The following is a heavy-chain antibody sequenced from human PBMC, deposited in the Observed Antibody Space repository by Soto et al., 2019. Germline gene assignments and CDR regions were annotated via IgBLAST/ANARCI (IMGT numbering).Heavy chain of an antibody. J-gene: IGHJ1*01. D-gene: IGHD6-13*01. V-gene: IGHV3-9*01. Sequence: EVQLVESGGGLVQPGRSLRLSCAASGFTFDDYAMHWVRQVPGKGLEWVSGINWNSGSIGYGESVKGRFAISRDKAKNPPQLQMKRLRCEPPGFYYCVKDESINWYSGHFRHWGQGTLVTVSS. CDR2: INWNSGSI. CDR1: GFTFDDYA. CDR3: VKDESINWYSGHFRH.